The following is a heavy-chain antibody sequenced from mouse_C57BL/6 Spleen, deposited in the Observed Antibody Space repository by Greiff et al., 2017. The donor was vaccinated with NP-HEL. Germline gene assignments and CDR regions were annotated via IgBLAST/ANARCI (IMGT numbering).Heavy chain of an antibody. V-gene: IGHV1-4*01. D-gene: IGHD1-1*01. CDR2: INPSSGYT. J-gene: IGHJ2*01. CDR1: GYTFTSYT. CDR3: APLLLRPSYFDY. Sequence: VQLQQSGAELARPGASVKMSCKASGYTFTSYTMHWVKQRPGQGLEWMGYINPSSGYTKYNQKFKDKATLTADKSSSTAYMQLSSLTSEDSAVYYCAPLLLRPSYFDYWGQGTTLTVSS.